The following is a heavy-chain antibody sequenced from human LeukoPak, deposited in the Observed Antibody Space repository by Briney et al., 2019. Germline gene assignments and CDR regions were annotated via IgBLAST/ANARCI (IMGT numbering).Heavy chain of an antibody. CDR3: AREGCSSTSCYNYFDY. V-gene: IGHV3-30-3*01. J-gene: IGHJ4*02. D-gene: IGHD2-2*02. CDR2: ISYDGSNK. CDR1: GFTFSSYA. Sequence: GRSLRLSCAASGFTFSSYAMHWVRQAPGKGLEWVAVISYDGSNKYYADSVKGRFTISRDNSKNTLYLQMNSLRAEDTAVYYCAREGCSSTSCYNYFDYWGQGTLVTVSS.